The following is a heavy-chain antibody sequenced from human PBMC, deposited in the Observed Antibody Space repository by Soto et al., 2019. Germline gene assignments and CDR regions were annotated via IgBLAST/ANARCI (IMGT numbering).Heavy chain of an antibody. V-gene: IGHV3-30*18. J-gene: IGHJ4*02. CDR2: ISYDGSNK. CDR1: GFTFSSYG. CDR3: AKGGLDGSGGFDY. Sequence: LRLSCAASGFTFSSYGMHWVRQAPGKGLEWVAVISYDGSNKYYADSVKGRFTISRDNSKNTLYLQMNSLRAEDTAVYYCAKGGLDGSGGFDYWGQGTLVTVS. D-gene: IGHD3-10*01.